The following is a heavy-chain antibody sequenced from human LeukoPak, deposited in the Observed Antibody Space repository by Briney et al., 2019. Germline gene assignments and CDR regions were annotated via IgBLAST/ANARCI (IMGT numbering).Heavy chain of an antibody. CDR1: GGSISSGGYS. V-gene: IGHV4-30-2*01. Sequence: KPSQTLSLTCAVSGGSISSGGYSWSWIRQPPGKGLEWIGYIYHGGSTYYNPSLKSRVTISVDRSKNQFSLKLSSVTAADTAVYYCARRGSSSSWYDTKSNWFDPWGQGTLVTVSS. CDR3: ARRGSSSSWYDTKSNWFDP. D-gene: IGHD6-13*01. J-gene: IGHJ5*02. CDR2: IYHGGST.